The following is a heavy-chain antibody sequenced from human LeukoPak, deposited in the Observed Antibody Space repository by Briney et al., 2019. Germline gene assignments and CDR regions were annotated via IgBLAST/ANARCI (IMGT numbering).Heavy chain of an antibody. D-gene: IGHD3-3*01. J-gene: IGHJ3*02. CDR2: IYYSGST. CDR1: GGSISSSSYY. V-gene: IGHV4-39*01. CDR3: ARVITIFGVVYPTPDAFDI. Sequence: PSETLSLTCTVSGGSISSSSYYWGWIRQPPGKGLEWIGSIYYSGSTYYNPSLKSRVTISVDTSKNQFSLKLSSVTAADTAVYYCARVITIFGVVYPTPDAFDIWGQGTMVTVSS.